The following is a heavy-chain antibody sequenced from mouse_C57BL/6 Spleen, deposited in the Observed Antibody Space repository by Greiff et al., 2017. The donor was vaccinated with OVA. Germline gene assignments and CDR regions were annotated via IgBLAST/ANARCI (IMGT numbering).Heavy chain of an antibody. CDR1: GYTFTDNY. Sequence: EVQLVESGPVLVKPGASVKMSCKASGYTFTDNYMNWVKQSHGKSLEWIGVINPYNGGTSYNQKFKGKATLTVDKSSSTAYMELNSLTSEDSAVYYCAYEAYWGQGTLVTVSA. V-gene: IGHV1-19*01. CDR2: INPYNGGT. D-gene: IGHD2-3*01. CDR3: AYEAY. J-gene: IGHJ3*01.